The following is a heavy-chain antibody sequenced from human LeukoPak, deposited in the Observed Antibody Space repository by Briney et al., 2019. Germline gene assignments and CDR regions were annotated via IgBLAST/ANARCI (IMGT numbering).Heavy chain of an antibody. CDR3: ARDHRSYYYDTSDAFDI. J-gene: IGHJ3*02. CDR2: ISSSGSTI. V-gene: IGHV3-48*03. Sequence: GGSLRLSCAASGFTFSSYEMNWVRQAPGKGLEWVSYISSSGSTIYYADSVKGRFTISRDNAKNSLYLQMNSLRAEDTAAYYCARDHRSYYYDTSDAFDIWGQGTMVTVSS. CDR1: GFTFSSYE. D-gene: IGHD3-22*01.